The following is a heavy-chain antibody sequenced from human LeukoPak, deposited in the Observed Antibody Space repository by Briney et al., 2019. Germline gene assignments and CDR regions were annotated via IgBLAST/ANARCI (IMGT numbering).Heavy chain of an antibody. CDR1: GFTFSNSA. CDR3: AKAVGRGYNYGEYFDW. D-gene: IGHD5-18*01. V-gene: IGHV3-23*01. J-gene: IGHJ4*02. CDR2: ISGSGGGT. Sequence: GGSLRLSCAASGFTFSNSAMSWVRQAPGKGLEWVSAISGSGGGTYYADSVKGRFTISRDNSKNTLYVQMNSLRAADTAVYYCAKAVGRGYNYGEYFDWWGQGTLVTVPS.